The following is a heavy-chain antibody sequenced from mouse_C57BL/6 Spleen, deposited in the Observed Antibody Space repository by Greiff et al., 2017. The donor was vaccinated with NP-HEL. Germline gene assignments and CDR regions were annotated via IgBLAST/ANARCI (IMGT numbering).Heavy chain of an antibody. CDR2: ISSGGSNT. CDR1: GFTFSSYG. CDR3: ARQRVNCDYDGVYAMDY. D-gene: IGHD2-4*01. Sequence: EVMLVESGGDLVKPGGSLKLSCAASGFTFSSYGMSWVRQTQEKRLEWVATISSGGSNTYYPDRVKGRFTISRDNAKNTLYMQMCSQKSEDTAVYYGARQRVNCDYDGVYAMDYWGQGTSVTVSS. V-gene: IGHV5-6*02. J-gene: IGHJ4*01.